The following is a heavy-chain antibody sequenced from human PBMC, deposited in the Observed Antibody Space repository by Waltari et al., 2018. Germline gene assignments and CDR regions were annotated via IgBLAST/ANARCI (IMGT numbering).Heavy chain of an antibody. Sequence: QVQLVESGRGVVKPGRSLRLSCAAAEVPFRPCAIHWVRQAPGKGLEWVAVISYNERNIYYVDSVKGRFTISRDNSKKTLYLQMNSLRPEDTAMYYCVRDFCDRTKCHGMDVWGQGTTVTVSS. V-gene: IGHV3-30*04. CDR2: ISYNERNI. CDR1: EVPFRPCA. J-gene: IGHJ6*02. D-gene: IGHD3-22*01. CDR3: VRDFCDRTKCHGMDV.